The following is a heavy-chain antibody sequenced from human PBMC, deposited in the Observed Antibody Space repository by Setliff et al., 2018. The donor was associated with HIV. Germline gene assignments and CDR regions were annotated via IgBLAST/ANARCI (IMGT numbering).Heavy chain of an antibody. D-gene: IGHD4-4*01. CDR1: GYTFSDYE. Sequence: ASVKVSCKASGYTFSDYEIHWLRQAPGQGPEWVGWINTEHGGAYYAQKLQGRVTMTTDTSTSTAYMELRTLRSDDTAVYCCARAVPTVTTRFYFDYWGQGTLVTVSS. CDR2: INTEHGGA. J-gene: IGHJ4*02. CDR3: ARAVPTVTTRFYFDY. V-gene: IGHV1-18*04.